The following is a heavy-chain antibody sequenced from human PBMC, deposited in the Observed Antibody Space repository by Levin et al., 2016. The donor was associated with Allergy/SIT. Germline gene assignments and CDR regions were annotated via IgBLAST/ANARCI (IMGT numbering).Heavy chain of an antibody. V-gene: IGHV1-58*01. CDR2: IVVGSGNT. Sequence: SVKVSCKASGSTFSSSAVQWVRQARGQRLEWIGWIVVGSGNTNYAQKFQERVTITRDMSTSTAYMELSSLRSEDTAVYYCASSGSVYPYYYYGMDVWGQGTTVTVSS. CDR1: GSTFSSSA. CDR3: ASSGSVYPYYYYGMDV. D-gene: IGHD1-26*01. J-gene: IGHJ6*02.